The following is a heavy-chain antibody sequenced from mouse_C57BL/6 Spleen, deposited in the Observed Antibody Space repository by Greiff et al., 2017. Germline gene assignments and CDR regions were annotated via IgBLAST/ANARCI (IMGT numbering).Heavy chain of an antibody. V-gene: IGHV3-6*01. CDR2: ISYDGSN. Sequence: EVQLVESGPGLVKPSQSLSLTCSVTGYSITSGYYWNWIRQFPGNKLEWMGYISYDGSNNYNPSLKNRISITRDTSKNQFFLKLNSVTTEDTATYYCARVYYYDFDYWGQGTTLTVSS. CDR3: ARVYYYDFDY. CDR1: GYSITSGYY. D-gene: IGHD1-1*01. J-gene: IGHJ2*01.